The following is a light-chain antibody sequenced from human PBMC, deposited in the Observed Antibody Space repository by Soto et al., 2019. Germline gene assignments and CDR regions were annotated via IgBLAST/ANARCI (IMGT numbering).Light chain of an antibody. J-gene: IGKJ1*01. Sequence: EIVLTQSPGTLSLSPGERVTLSCRASQSVSSSYLAWYQQKPGQAPRLLIYGASNRATGIPDRFSGSGSGTDFTLTISRLEPEDFAVYSCQQYGSSPPTFGQGTKVEFK. CDR1: QSVSSSY. CDR3: QQYGSSPPT. CDR2: GAS. V-gene: IGKV3-20*01.